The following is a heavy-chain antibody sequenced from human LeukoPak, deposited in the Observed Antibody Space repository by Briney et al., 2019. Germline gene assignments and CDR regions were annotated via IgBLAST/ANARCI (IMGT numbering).Heavy chain of an antibody. Sequence: EASVKVSCKASGYTFSSYGISWVRQAPGQGLEWMGWINVYNGNTNYAQKVQDRVTMTTDTSTSTAFMELRSLRSDDTAVYYCAKDRPNYYGTNGHYYRRDGDCWGQGTLVTVSS. V-gene: IGHV1-18*01. CDR2: INVYNGNT. CDR3: AKDRPNYYGTNGHYYRRDGDC. D-gene: IGHD3-22*01. CDR1: GYTFSSYG. J-gene: IGHJ4*02.